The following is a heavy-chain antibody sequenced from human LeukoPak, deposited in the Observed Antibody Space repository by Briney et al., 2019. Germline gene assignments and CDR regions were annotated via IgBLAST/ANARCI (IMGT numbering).Heavy chain of an antibody. V-gene: IGHV3-66*01. CDR2: IYSGGST. Sequence: GGSLRLSCAASGFTVSNNYMSWVSQAPGKGLEWVSVIYSGGSTFYADSVKGRFTISRDNSKNTLYLQMNSLRAEDTAVYYCARSPYSSSWYEYWGQGTLVTVSS. CDR3: ARSPYSSSWYEY. J-gene: IGHJ4*02. CDR1: GFTVSNNY. D-gene: IGHD6-13*01.